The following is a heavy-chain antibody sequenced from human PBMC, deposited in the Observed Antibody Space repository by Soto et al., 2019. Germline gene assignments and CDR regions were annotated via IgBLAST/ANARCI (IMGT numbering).Heavy chain of an antibody. J-gene: IGHJ4*02. Sequence: EVQLLESGGGLVQPGGSLRLSCAASGFTFINYAVSWVRQAPGKGLEWVSTISGSGSSTYFADSVKGRFTISRDNSKNTLYLQMNSLRAEDTAVYFCAKVVTAIYYFDYWVQGALVTVSS. CDR3: AKVVTAIYYFDY. CDR2: ISGSGSST. D-gene: IGHD2-21*02. CDR1: GFTFINYA. V-gene: IGHV3-23*01.